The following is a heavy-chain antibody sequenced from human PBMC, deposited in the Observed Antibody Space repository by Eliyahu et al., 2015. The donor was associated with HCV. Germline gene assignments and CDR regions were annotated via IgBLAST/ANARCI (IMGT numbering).Heavy chain of an antibody. J-gene: IGHJ6*02. Sequence: QVQLVQSGAEVKKPGASVKXSCKASGXXXTSYXMXWVXQAPGQGXEWMGIISPSGGSTSYAQKFQGRVTMTRDTSTSTVYMELSSLRSEDTAVYYCARDGARIAAAGPPIYYYYGMDVWGQGTTVTVSS. V-gene: IGHV1-46*01. CDR1: GXXXTSYX. CDR3: ARDGARIAAAGPPIYYYYGMDV. D-gene: IGHD6-13*01. CDR2: ISPSGGST.